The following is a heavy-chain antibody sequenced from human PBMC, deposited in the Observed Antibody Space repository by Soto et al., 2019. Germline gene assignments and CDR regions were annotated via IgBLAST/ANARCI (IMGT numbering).Heavy chain of an antibody. D-gene: IGHD2-15*01. V-gene: IGHV1-69*12. CDR2: IIAIFRTA. J-gene: IGHJ6*02. Sequence: QVQLVQSGAEVKKPGSSVKVSCKASGGTFSSYAISWVRQAPGQGLEWMGGIIAIFRTADYAQKFQGRVTITADESTSTAYMELSSLRSEDTAVYYCASVETQRYYYGMDVWGQGTTVTVSS. CDR3: ASVETQRYYYGMDV. CDR1: GGTFSSYA.